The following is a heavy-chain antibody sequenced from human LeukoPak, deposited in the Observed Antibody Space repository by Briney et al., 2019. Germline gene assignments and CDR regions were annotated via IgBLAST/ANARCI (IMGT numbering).Heavy chain of an antibody. CDR3: ARKQLGYYYMDV. J-gene: IGHJ6*03. Sequence: GGSLRLSCAASGFTFSSCSMNWVRQAPGKGLEWVSYISSSSSTIHYADSVKGRFTISRDNAKNSLYLQMNSLRAEDTAVYYCARKQLGYYYMDVWGKGTTVTVSS. CDR1: GFTFSSCS. D-gene: IGHD6-6*01. V-gene: IGHV3-48*01. CDR2: ISSSSSTI.